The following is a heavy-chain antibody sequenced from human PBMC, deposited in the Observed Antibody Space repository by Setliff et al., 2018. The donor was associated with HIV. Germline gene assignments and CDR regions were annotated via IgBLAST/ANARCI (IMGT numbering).Heavy chain of an antibody. D-gene: IGHD3-22*01. J-gene: IGHJ6*02. CDR1: GFNFSSHT. CDR3: ARPTKIDTLYYGSQTFYMYYYGLDV. CDR2: ISSTGTYI. V-gene: IGHV3-21*01. Sequence: KAGGSLRLSCAASGFNFSSHTMNWIRQAPGKGLEWVSSISSTGTYIYYADSMKGRFTISRDNAKNSLYLQMNSLRADDTAVYFCARPTKIDTLYYGSQTFYMYYYGLDVWGQGTTVTVSS.